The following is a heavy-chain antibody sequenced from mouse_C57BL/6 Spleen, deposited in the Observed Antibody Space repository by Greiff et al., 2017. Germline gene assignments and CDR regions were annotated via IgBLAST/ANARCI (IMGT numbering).Heavy chain of an antibody. D-gene: IGHD1-1*01. CDR1: GFTFTDYY. J-gene: IGHJ2*01. V-gene: IGHV7-3*01. CDR3: ARYYGSSFFDY. Sequence: EVMLVESGGGLVQPGGSLSLSCAASGFTFTDYYMSWVRQPPGKALEWLGFIRNKANGYTTEYSASVKGRFTISRDNSQSILYLQMNALRAEDSATYYCARYYGSSFFDYWGQGTTLTVSS. CDR2: IRNKANGYTT.